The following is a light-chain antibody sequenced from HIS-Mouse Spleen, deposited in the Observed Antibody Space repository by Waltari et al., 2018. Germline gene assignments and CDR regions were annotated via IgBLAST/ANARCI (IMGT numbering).Light chain of an antibody. CDR2: WAS. V-gene: IGKV4-1*01. Sequence: DIVMTQSPDSLAVSLGDRATINCKSSQSVLYSSNNKNYLAWYQQKPGQPPKLLIYWASTRESGVPDRFSGSGSGTDFTLTISSLQAEDVAVYYCQQYYSTPPITFGQGTRLEIK. J-gene: IGKJ5*01. CDR1: QSVLYSSNNKNY. CDR3: QQYYSTPPIT.